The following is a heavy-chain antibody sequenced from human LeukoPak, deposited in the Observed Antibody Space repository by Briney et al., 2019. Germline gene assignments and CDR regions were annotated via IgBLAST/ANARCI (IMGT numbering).Heavy chain of an antibody. D-gene: IGHD3/OR15-3a*01. CDR2: FDPEDGET. J-gene: IGHJ3*02. V-gene: IGHV1-24*01. CDR1: GYSVMELS. Sequence: ASVTVSCKVSGYSVMELSMHWVRQAPGKGLEWRGGFDPEDGETIYAQKFQGRVTMTEDTSTDTAYMELSSLRSEDTAVYYCATPGPDWGDAFDIWGQGTMVTVSS. CDR3: ATPGPDWGDAFDI.